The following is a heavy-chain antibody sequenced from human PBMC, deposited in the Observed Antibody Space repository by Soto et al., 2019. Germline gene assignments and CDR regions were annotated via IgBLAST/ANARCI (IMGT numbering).Heavy chain of an antibody. J-gene: IGHJ6*02. CDR3: ARVGGRAPYDSSGYYYYYYGMDV. CDR2: IYYSGST. CDR1: GGSISGGDYY. D-gene: IGHD3-22*01. Sequence: QVQLQESGPGLVKPSQTLSLTCTVSGGSISGGDYYWSWIRQPPGKGLEWIGYIYYSGSTYYNPSLKSRVTISVDTSKNQFSLKLSSVTAADTAVYYCARVGGRAPYDSSGYYYYYYGMDVWGQGTTVTVSS. V-gene: IGHV4-30-4*01.